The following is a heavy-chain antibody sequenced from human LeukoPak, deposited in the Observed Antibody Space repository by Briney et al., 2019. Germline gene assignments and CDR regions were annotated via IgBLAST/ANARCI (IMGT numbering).Heavy chain of an antibody. CDR3: ARASGSYYDY. CDR2: ISYSGST. D-gene: IGHD1-26*01. J-gene: IGHJ4*02. Sequence: NPSETLSLTCTVSGGSISGYYWSWIRQPPGKGLEWIGYISYSGSTNYNPSLKSRVTISVDTFKNQFSLKLSSVTAADTAVYYCARASGSYYDYWGQGTLVTVSS. V-gene: IGHV4-59*01. CDR1: GGSISGYY.